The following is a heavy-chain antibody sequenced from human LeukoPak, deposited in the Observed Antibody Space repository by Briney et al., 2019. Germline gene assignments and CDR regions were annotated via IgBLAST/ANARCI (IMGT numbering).Heavy chain of an antibody. D-gene: IGHD2-2*01. CDR2: INPSGGST. Sequence: GASVEVSCKASGYTFTSYYIHWVRQAPGQGLEWMGIINPSGGSTSYAQKFQGRVTMTRDMSTSTVYMELSSLRSEDRAVYYCARDGCSSTSSLSDPTTHNWFDPWGQGTLVTVSS. CDR3: ARDGCSSTSSLSDPTTHNWFDP. CDR1: GYTFTSYY. V-gene: IGHV1-46*01. J-gene: IGHJ5*02.